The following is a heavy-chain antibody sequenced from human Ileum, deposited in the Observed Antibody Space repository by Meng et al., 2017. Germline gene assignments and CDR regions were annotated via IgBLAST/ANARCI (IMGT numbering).Heavy chain of an antibody. CDR2: IYSGGST. J-gene: IGHJ4*02. V-gene: IGHV3-53*01. Sequence: GESLKISCAASGFTVSSNYMSWVRQAPGKGLEWVSVIYSGGSTYYADSVKGRFTISRDKSKNTLYLQMNSLRAEDTAVYYCARDSVDSSGYFRFDYWGQGTLVTVSS. CDR3: ARDSVDSSGYFRFDY. D-gene: IGHD3-22*01. CDR1: GFTVSSNY.